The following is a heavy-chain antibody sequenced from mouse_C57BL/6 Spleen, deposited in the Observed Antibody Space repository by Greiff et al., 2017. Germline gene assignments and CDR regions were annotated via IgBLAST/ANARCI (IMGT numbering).Heavy chain of an antibody. Sequence: QVQLQQPGAELVMPGASVKLSCKASGYTFTSYWMHWVKQRPGQGLEWIGEIDPSDSYTNYNQKFKGKSTLTVDKSSSTAYMQLSSLTAEDSAVYYCASYYGSSYGWFAYWGQGTLVTVSA. CDR3: ASYYGSSYGWFAY. CDR1: GYTFTSYW. J-gene: IGHJ3*01. D-gene: IGHD1-1*01. V-gene: IGHV1-69*01. CDR2: IDPSDSYT.